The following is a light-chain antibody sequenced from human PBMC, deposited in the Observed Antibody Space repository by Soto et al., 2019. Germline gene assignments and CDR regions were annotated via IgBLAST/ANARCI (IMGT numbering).Light chain of an antibody. CDR3: QSHDSSLSGHRV. CDR1: SSNIGAGYD. V-gene: IGLV1-40*01. J-gene: IGLJ2*01. Sequence: QSVLTQPPSVSGAPGQRVTISCTGSSSNIGAGYDVHWYQQLPGTAPKLLIYGNSNRPSGVPDRFSGSKSGTSASLAITGLQAEDEADYYCQSHDSSLSGHRVFGGGTKLTVL. CDR2: GNS.